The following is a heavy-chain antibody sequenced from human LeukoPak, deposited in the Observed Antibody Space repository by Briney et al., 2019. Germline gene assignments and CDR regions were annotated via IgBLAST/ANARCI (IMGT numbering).Heavy chain of an antibody. D-gene: IGHD6-13*01. Sequence: GASVKVSCKASGYTFTSYYMHWVRQAPGQGLEWMGIINPSGGSTSYAQKFQGRVTMARDTSTSTVYMELSSLRSEDTAVYYCATDGAAAVYYYYGMDVWGQGTTVTVSS. V-gene: IGHV1-46*01. CDR3: ATDGAAAVYYYYGMDV. J-gene: IGHJ6*02. CDR1: GYTFTSYY. CDR2: INPSGGST.